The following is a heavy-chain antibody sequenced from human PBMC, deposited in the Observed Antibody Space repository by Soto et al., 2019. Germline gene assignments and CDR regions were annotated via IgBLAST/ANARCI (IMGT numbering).Heavy chain of an antibody. CDR2: IYPGDSDT. V-gene: IGHV5-51*01. CDR1: GYSFTSYS. D-gene: IGHD3-10*01. Sequence: GESLQISCKGSGYSFTSYSIGWVRQMPGKGLEWMGIIYPGDSDTRYSPSFQGQVTISADKSISTAYLQWSSLKASDTAMYYFAGGGVRGVITRTRDYYGMDFWRQGTTVPVSS. CDR3: AGGGVRGVITRTRDYYGMDF. J-gene: IGHJ6*01.